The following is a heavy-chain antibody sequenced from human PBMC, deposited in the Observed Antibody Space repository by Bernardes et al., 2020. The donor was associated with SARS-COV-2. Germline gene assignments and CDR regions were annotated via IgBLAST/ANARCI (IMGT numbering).Heavy chain of an antibody. V-gene: IGHV3-23*01. CDR2: ISGGGNST. CDR3: AKGKWGPSIVWTMDV. D-gene: IGHD2-15*01. Sequence: GGSLRLSCVASGISFSNYAMSWVRQAPGRGLEWVSSISGGGNSTDYADSVKGRFTISRDNSKNTLYLQMNSLIADDSAVYYCAKGKWGPSIVWTMDVWGQGTTVTVSS. J-gene: IGHJ6*02. CDR1: GISFSNYA.